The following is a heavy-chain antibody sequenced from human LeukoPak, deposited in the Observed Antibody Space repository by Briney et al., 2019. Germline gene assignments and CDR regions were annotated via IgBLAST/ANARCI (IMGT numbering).Heavy chain of an antibody. D-gene: IGHD6-13*01. CDR1: GGPFSGYY. V-gene: IGHV4-34*01. CDR3: ARRYSSSWSHSYYYYMDV. J-gene: IGHJ6*03. Sequence: SETLSLTCAVYGGPFSGYYWSWIRQPPGKGLEWIGEINHSGSTNYNPSLKSRVTISVDTSKNQFSLKLSSVTAADTAVYYCARRYSSSWSHSYYYYMDVWGKGTTVTVSS. CDR2: INHSGST.